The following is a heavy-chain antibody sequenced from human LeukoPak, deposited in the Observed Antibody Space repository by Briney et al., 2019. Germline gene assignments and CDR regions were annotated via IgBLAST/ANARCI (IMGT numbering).Heavy chain of an antibody. Sequence: SETLSLTCAVYGGSFSGYYWSRIRQPPGKGLEWIGEINHSGSTNYNPSLKSRVTISVDTSKNQFSLKLSSVTAADTAVYYCATVPGTMITTFGGDLDYMDVWGKGTTVTVSS. CDR3: ATVPGTMITTFGGDLDYMDV. J-gene: IGHJ6*03. V-gene: IGHV4-34*01. D-gene: IGHD3-16*01. CDR1: GGSFSGYY. CDR2: INHSGST.